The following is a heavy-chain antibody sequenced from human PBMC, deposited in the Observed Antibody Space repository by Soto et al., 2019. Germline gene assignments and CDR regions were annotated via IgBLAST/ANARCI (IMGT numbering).Heavy chain of an antibody. CDR1: GYTFTSYY. Sequence: ASVKVSCKASGYTFTSYYMHWVRQAPGQGLEWMGIINPSGGSTSYAQKFQGRVTMTRDTSTSTVYMELSSLRSEDTAVYYCATXRYFDWLSTSYYYGMDVWGQGTTVTVSS. V-gene: IGHV1-46*01. J-gene: IGHJ6*02. D-gene: IGHD3-9*01. CDR3: ATXRYFDWLSTSYYYGMDV. CDR2: INPSGGST.